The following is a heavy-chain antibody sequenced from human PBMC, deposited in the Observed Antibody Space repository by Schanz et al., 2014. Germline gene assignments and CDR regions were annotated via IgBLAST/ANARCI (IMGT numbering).Heavy chain of an antibody. CDR3: ARPRFDYGEVDY. CDR1: GFTVSSNH. D-gene: IGHD4-17*01. Sequence: GQLAESGGGLVQPGGSLRLSCAVSGFTVSSNHMSWVRQAPGKGLEWVAVIWYDENNKYYADSVKGRFTMSRDNSKNTLYLQMNSLRAEDTAVYYCARPRFDYGEVDYWGQGTLVTVSS. J-gene: IGHJ4*02. V-gene: IGHV3-33*08. CDR2: IWYDENNK.